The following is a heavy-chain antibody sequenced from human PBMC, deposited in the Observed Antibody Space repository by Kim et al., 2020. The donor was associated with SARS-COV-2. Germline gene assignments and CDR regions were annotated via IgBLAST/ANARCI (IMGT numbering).Heavy chain of an antibody. J-gene: IGHJ4*02. D-gene: IGHD6-13*01. Sequence: SVKGRFTISRDNAKNSLYLQMNSLRAEDTALYYCAKDIRSGIAAAGTLGYWGQGTLVTVSS. V-gene: IGHV3-9*01. CDR3: AKDIRSGIAAAGTLGY.